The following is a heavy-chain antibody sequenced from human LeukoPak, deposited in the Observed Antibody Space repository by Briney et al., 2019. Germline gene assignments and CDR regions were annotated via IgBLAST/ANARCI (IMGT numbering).Heavy chain of an antibody. CDR1: GGSISSGGYY. CDR2: IYYSGST. CDR3: ARDLTGGNRFDY. J-gene: IGHJ4*02. V-gene: IGHV4-31*03. Sequence: SQTLSLTCTVSGGSISSGGYYWSWIRQHPGKGLEWIGYIYYSGSTYYNPSLKSRVTISVDTSKNQFSLKLSSVTAADTAVYYCARDLTGGNRFDYWGQGTLVTVSS. D-gene: IGHD4-23*01.